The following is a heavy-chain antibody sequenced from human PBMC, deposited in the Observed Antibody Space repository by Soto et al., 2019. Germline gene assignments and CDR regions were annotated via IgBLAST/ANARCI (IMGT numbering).Heavy chain of an antibody. D-gene: IGHD3-3*01. V-gene: IGHV4-31*03. CDR2: IYYSGST. CDR3: ARWWSGSRQGFDP. CDR1: GGSISSGDYY. Sequence: SETLSLTCTVSGGSISSGDYYWSWIRQHPGKGLEWIGYIYYSGSTYYNPSLKRRVTISVDTPKNQFSPKLDSVTAADTAVYYCARWWSGSRQGFDPWGQATLVTVSS. J-gene: IGHJ5*02.